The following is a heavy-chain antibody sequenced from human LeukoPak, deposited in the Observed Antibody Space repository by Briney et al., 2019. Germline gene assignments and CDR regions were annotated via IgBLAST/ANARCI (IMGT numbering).Heavy chain of an antibody. Sequence: GGSLRLSCAASGFTFSSYAMSWVRQAPGKGLEWVSAISGSGGSTYYADSVKGRFTISRDNSKNTLYLQMNSLRAEDTAVYYCAKLSYGSGSYYPYFDYWGQGTLVTVSS. J-gene: IGHJ4*02. CDR3: AKLSYGSGSYYPYFDY. D-gene: IGHD3-10*01. CDR2: ISGSGGST. CDR1: GFTFSSYA. V-gene: IGHV3-23*01.